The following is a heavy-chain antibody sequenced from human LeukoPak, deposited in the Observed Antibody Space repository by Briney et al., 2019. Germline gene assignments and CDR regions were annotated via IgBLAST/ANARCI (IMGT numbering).Heavy chain of an antibody. CDR3: ATPGIRDQYDFDL. CDR1: GFTFSSCW. V-gene: IGHV3-74*01. CDR2: INTDGSST. J-gene: IGHJ4*02. D-gene: IGHD6-13*01. Sequence: GGSLRLSCVVSGFTFSSCWMHWVRQAPGKGLVWVSRINTDGSSTNYANSVKGRFTISRDNVKNTVYLQMNSLRAEDTAVYYCATPGIRDQYDFDLWGQGTLVTVSS.